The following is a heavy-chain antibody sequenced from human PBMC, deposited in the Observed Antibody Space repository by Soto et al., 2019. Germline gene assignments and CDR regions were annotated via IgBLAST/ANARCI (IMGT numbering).Heavy chain of an antibody. CDR3: AKALRALSTESYDH. Sequence: QVQLVESGGGVVQPGRSLRLSCAASGFTFSSYGMHWVRQAPGKGLEWVAIISYAGSNQYYADSVKGRFTISRDNSKNTLYLQMNSLRAEDTAVYYCAKALRALSTESYDHWGQGVLVTVSS. D-gene: IGHD3-10*01. CDR2: ISYAGSNQ. CDR1: GFTFSSYG. V-gene: IGHV3-30*18. J-gene: IGHJ4*02.